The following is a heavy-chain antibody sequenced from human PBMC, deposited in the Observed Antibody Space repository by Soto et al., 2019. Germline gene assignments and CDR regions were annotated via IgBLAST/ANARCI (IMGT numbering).Heavy chain of an antibody. CDR1: GFTFSSYG. V-gene: IGHV3-33*01. D-gene: IGHD6-13*01. J-gene: IGHJ6*03. CDR3: ARANIAAAGRPRYYYYYYMDV. Sequence: GGSLRLSCAASGFTFSSYGMHWVHQAPGKGLEWVAVIWYDGSNKYYADSVKGRFTISRDNSKNTLYLQMNSLRAEDTAVYYCARANIAAAGRPRYYYYYYMDVWGKGTTVTVSS. CDR2: IWYDGSNK.